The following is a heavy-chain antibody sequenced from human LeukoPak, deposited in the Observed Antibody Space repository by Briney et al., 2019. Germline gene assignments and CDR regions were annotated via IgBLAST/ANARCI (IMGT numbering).Heavy chain of an antibody. CDR3: AREVVPAATTHYYYCMDV. V-gene: IGHV4-4*07. Sequence: SETLSLTCTVSGGSISSYYWSWIRQPAGKGLEWIGRIQTSGSTNYNPSLKSRITMSVDTSKDQFSLKLSSVTAADTAMYYCAREVVPAATTHYYYCMDVWGKGTTVTVSS. CDR2: IQTSGST. CDR1: GGSISSYY. J-gene: IGHJ6*03. D-gene: IGHD2-2*01.